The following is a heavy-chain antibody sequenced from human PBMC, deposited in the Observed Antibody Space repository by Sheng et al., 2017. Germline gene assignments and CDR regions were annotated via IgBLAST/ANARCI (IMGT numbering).Heavy chain of an antibody. V-gene: IGHV4-59*01. CDR2: IYYSGST. J-gene: IGHJ5*02. CDR1: GGSISSYY. D-gene: IGHD3-16*02. Sequence: QVQLQESGPGLVKPSETLSLTCTVSGGSISSYYWSWIRQPPGKGLEWIGYIYYSGSTNYNPSLKSRVTISVDTSKNQFSLKLSSVTAADTAVYYCASVIRGWFDPWGQGNPWVTVSS. CDR3: ASVIRGWFDP.